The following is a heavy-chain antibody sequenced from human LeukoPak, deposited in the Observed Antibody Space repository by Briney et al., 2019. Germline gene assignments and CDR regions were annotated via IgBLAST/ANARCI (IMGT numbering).Heavy chain of an antibody. CDR1: GGSISSYY. J-gene: IGHJ4*02. V-gene: IGHV4-59*01. CDR3: ARQYSFTSYFYY. CDR2: IYYSGST. Sequence: PSETLSLTCTVSGGSISSYYWSWIRQPPGKGLEWIGYIYYSGSTDYHPSLKSRVTILVDTSKNQFYLKLSSVTAADTAVYYCARQYSFTSYFYYWGQGALVTVSS. D-gene: IGHD6-6*01.